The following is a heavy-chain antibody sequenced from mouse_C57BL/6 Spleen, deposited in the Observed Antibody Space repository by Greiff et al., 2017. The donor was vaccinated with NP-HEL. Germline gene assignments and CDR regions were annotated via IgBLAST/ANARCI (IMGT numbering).Heavy chain of an antibody. J-gene: IGHJ4*01. V-gene: IGHV3-6*01. CDR1: GYSITSGYY. D-gene: IGHD2-9*01. CDR3: ARDMTYYGSPYAMDY. CDR2: ISYDGSN. Sequence: EVQLQESGPGLVKPSQSLSLTCSVPGYSITSGYYWNWIRQFPGNKLEWMGYISYDGSNNYNPSLKNRISITRDTSKNQFFLKLNSVTTEDTATYYCARDMTYYGSPYAMDYWGQGTSVTVSS.